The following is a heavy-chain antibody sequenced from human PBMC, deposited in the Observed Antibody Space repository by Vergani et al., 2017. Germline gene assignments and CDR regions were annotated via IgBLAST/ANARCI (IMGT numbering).Heavy chain of an antibody. D-gene: IGHD4-11*01. Sequence: QVQLVQSGAEVGKPGASVKISCKASGYTFTAFYIHCVRQAPEQGLECVGVISPDGFSTFYEQKFLGRVTITRDTSTSTVYVEVTSLRSDDTAVYYCAREPPMTRCFDYWGQGTLVTVSS. CDR3: AREPPMTRCFDY. CDR1: GYTFTAFY. J-gene: IGHJ4*02. CDR2: ISPDGFST. V-gene: IGHV1-46*03.